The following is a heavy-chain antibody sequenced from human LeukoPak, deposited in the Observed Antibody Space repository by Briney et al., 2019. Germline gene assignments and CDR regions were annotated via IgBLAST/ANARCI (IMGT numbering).Heavy chain of an antibody. J-gene: IGHJ4*02. CDR3: ARGLSGTI. CDR2: INTDGGST. CDR1: GFTFSSYG. D-gene: IGHD1-26*01. Sequence: AGGSLRLSCAASGFTFSSYGMHWVRQAPGKGLVWVSRINTDGGSTSYADSVKGRFTISRDNAKNAVYLQMNSLRDEDTAVYYCARGLSGTIWGQGTLVTVSS. V-gene: IGHV3-74*01.